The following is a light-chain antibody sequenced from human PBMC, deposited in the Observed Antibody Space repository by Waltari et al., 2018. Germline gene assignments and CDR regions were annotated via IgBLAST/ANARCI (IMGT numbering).Light chain of an antibody. CDR1: SGPNNSA. CDR3: QTWDSGIWV. CDR2: VDNDGSR. J-gene: IGLJ3*02. Sequence: QLVLTQSPSASASLGSSVKLTCTLSSGPNNSATPSHQQQPEKGPRFLMKVDNDGSRTKGDGIPDRFSGSTSGAERYLTISSLQSEDEADYYCQTWDSGIWVFGGGTKLTVL. V-gene: IGLV4-69*01.